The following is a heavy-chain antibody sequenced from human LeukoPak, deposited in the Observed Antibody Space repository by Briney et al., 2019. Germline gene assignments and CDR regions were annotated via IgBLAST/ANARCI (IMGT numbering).Heavy chain of an antibody. CDR1: GFTFSGYW. V-gene: IGHV3-7*01. CDR2: IKQDGSEK. CDR3: ARGTIAAPGTDY. D-gene: IGHD6-13*01. J-gene: IGHJ4*02. Sequence: GGSLRLSCAASGFTFSGYWMHWVRQAPGKGLEWVANIKQDGSEKHFADSVKGRFTISRDNAENSLYLQMNSLRAEDTAMYYCARGTIAAPGTDYWGQGALVTVSS.